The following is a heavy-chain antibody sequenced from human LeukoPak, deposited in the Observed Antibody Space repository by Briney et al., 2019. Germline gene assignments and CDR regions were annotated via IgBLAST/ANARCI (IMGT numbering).Heavy chain of an antibody. CDR3: ARDTALIITPGGPDY. Sequence: GASVKVSCKASGYIFASYGISWVRQAPGQGLEGMGWISAYNGDTKYAQNLQGRVTLTTDTSTGTAYMELRSLTSDDTALYYCARDTALIITPGGPDYWGRGTLITVSS. CDR2: ISAYNGDT. V-gene: IGHV1-18*01. J-gene: IGHJ4*02. CDR1: GYIFASYG. D-gene: IGHD3-10*01.